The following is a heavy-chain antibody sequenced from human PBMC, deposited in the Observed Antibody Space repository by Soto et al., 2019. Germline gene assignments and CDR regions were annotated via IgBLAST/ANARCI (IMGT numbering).Heavy chain of an antibody. Sequence: GESLKISCKGSGYSFTSYRISWVRQMLGKGLEWMGRIDPSDSYTNYSPSFQGHVTISADKSISTAYLQWSSLKASDTAMCYCARLGYCSGGSCYGDYYYYGMDVWGQGXTVTVYS. D-gene: IGHD2-15*01. CDR3: ARLGYCSGGSCYGDYYYYGMDV. J-gene: IGHJ6*02. CDR2: IDPSDSYT. CDR1: GYSFTSYR. V-gene: IGHV5-10-1*01.